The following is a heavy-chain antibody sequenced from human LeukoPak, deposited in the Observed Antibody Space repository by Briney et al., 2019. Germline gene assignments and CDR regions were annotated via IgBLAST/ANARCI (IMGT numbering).Heavy chain of an antibody. D-gene: IGHD2-15*01. CDR3: ARGKVAATRAYYYYGMDV. CDR2: MNPNSGNT. J-gene: IGHJ6*02. Sequence: ASVKVSCKASGYTFTSYDINWVRQATGQGLEWMGWMNPNSGNTGYAQEFQGRVTMTRNTSISTAYMELSSLRSEDTAVYYCARGKVAATRAYYYYGMDVWGQGTTVTVSS. V-gene: IGHV1-8*01. CDR1: GYTFTSYD.